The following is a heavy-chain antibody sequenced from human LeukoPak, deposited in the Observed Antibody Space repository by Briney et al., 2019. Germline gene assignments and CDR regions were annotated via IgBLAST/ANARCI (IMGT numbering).Heavy chain of an antibody. CDR2: IYPDDSET. CDR3: ARRGSSSSDYYYGMDV. J-gene: IGHJ6*02. D-gene: IGHD6-6*01. CDR1: GYSFTTYW. Sequence: GESLKISCKGSGYSFTTYWIGWVRQMPGKGLEWMGIIYPDDSETRYSPSFQGQVTISVDKSISTAYLQWSSLKASDAAIYYCARRGSSSSDYYYGMDVWGQGTTVTVSS. V-gene: IGHV5-51*01.